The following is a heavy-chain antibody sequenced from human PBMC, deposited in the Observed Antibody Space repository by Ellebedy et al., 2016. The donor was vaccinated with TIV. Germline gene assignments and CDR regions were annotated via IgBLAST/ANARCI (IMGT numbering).Heavy chain of an antibody. Sequence: MPSETLSLTCAVSGGSISSGGYSWSWIRQPPGKGLEWIGYIYHSGSTYYNPSLKSRVTISVDRSKNQFSLKLSSVTAADTAVYYSARGARSRTAMVQSPLPYGMDVWGQGTTVTVSS. CDR3: ARGARSRTAMVQSPLPYGMDV. D-gene: IGHD5-18*01. CDR2: IYHSGST. J-gene: IGHJ6*02. CDR1: GGSISSGGYS. V-gene: IGHV4-30-2*01.